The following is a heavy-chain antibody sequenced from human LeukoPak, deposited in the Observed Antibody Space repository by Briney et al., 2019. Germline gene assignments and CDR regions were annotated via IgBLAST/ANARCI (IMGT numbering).Heavy chain of an antibody. Sequence: GGSRRLSCAASGFTFSSYAMHWVRQAPGKGLEYVSAISSNGGSTYYANSVKGRFTISRDNSKNTLYLQMGSLRAEDMAVYYCARVGCSSTSCAIDYWGQGTLVTVSS. V-gene: IGHV3-64*01. CDR1: GFTFSSYA. D-gene: IGHD2-2*01. J-gene: IGHJ4*02. CDR3: ARVGCSSTSCAIDY. CDR2: ISSNGGST.